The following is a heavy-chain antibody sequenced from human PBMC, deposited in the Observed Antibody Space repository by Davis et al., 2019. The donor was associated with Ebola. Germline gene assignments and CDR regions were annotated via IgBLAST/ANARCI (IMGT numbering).Heavy chain of an antibody. CDR2: IRSKAYGGTT. J-gene: IGHJ4*02. CDR1: GFTFSSYA. D-gene: IGHD3-3*01. Sequence: GESLKISCAASGFTFSSYAMSWVRQAPGKGLEWVGFIRSKAYGGTTEYAASVKGRFTISRDDSKSIAYLQMNSLKTEDTAVYYCARAGDHYDFWSGYHDYWGQGTLVTVSS. CDR3: ARAGDHYDFWSGYHDY. V-gene: IGHV3-49*04.